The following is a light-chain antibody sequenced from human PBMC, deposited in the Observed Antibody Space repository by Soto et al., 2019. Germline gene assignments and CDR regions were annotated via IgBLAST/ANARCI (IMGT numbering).Light chain of an antibody. V-gene: IGLV2-11*01. Sequence: QSVLTQPRSVSGSPGQSVTISCTGTSTDVGGYNYVSWYQQHPGKVPKLILYDVSKRPSGVPDRFSGSKSGNTASLTISGLQAEDEADYYCCSYAVRDTLYVFGSGTKVTVL. CDR3: CSYAVRDTLYV. CDR1: STDVGGYNY. CDR2: DVS. J-gene: IGLJ1*01.